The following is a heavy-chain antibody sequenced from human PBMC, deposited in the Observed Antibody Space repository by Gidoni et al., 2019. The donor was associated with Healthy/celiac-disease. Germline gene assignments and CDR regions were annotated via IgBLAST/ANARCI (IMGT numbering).Heavy chain of an antibody. V-gene: IGHV4-61*02. CDR2: IYTSGST. Sequence: QVQLQESGPGLVKPSQTLSLTCTVSGGSISSGSYYWSWIRQPAGKGLEWIGRIYTSGSTNYNPSLKSRVTISVDTSKNQFSLKLSSVTAADTAVYYCAGDQIGKQRGAFDIWGQGTMVTVSS. CDR3: AGDQIGKQRGAFDI. CDR1: GGSISSGSYY. J-gene: IGHJ3*02.